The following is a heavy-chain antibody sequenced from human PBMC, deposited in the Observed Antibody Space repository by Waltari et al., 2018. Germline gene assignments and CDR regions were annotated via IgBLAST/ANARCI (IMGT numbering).Heavy chain of an antibody. CDR3: ARRMYYYDSSGYYGHYFDY. D-gene: IGHD3-22*01. J-gene: IGHJ4*02. CDR2: IYYSRTP. CDR1: GGSISSSSYY. Sequence: QLQLQESGPGLVKPSETLSLTCTVSGGSISSSSYYWGWIRQPPGKGLEWIGSIYYSRTPYHNPSLKIRVTISVDTSKTQFSLKLSSVTAADTAVYYCARRMYYYDSSGYYGHYFDYWGQGTLVTVSS. V-gene: IGHV4-39*07.